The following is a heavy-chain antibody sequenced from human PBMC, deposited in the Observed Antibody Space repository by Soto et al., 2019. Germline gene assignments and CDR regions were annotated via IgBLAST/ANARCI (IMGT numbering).Heavy chain of an antibody. CDR2: IKRKSDGGTT. V-gene: IGHV3-15*07. CDR3: TSTEYPSFDH. Sequence: GGSLRLSCAASGITFINAWMNWVRQAPGKGLEWVGRIKRKSDGGTTDYDAPVKGKFAVSRDDSKNTLYLKMNSLQTEDTALYYGTSTEYPSFDHWGQGTLVTVSS. J-gene: IGHJ4*02. CDR1: GITFINAW. D-gene: IGHD2-2*01.